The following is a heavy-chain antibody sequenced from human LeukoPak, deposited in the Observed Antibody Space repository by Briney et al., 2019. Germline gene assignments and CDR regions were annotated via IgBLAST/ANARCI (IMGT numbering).Heavy chain of an antibody. CDR3: ARDRGHGFDY. Sequence: GGSLRLSCAASRFPVSSNYMSWVRQAPGKGLEWVSVIYTGGTTYYADSVKGRYTISRDDSDNTLYLQINSLRAEDTAIYYCARDRGHGFDYWGQGTLVTVSS. V-gene: IGHV3-53*01. CDR2: IYTGGTT. CDR1: RFPVSSNY. J-gene: IGHJ4*02.